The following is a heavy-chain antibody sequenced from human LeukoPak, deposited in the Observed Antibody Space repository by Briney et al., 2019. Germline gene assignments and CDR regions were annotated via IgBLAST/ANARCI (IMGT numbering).Heavy chain of an antibody. CDR3: ATGIVTGYSGYSDH. CDR1: GFTFSNYA. V-gene: IGHV3-23*01. J-gene: IGHJ4*02. CDR2: IGGSGDST. D-gene: IGHD3-9*01. Sequence: GGSLRLSCAASGFTFSNYAMSWVRQAPGKGLEWVSVIGGSGDSTYYADSVKGRFTISRDNSKNTLYLQMNSLRAEGTAVYYCATGIVTGYSGYSDHWGQGTLVTVSS.